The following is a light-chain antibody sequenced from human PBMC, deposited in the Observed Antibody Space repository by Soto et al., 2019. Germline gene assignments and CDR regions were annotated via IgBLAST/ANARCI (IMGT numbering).Light chain of an antibody. CDR2: EVS. CDR1: SSDVGAYNY. J-gene: IGLJ3*02. V-gene: IGLV2-14*01. Sequence: QSALTQPASVSGSPGQSITISCTGTSSDVGAYNYVSWFQQHPGKAPKLIIYEVSNRPSGVSNRFSGSKSGNTASLTISGLQAEDGSYYYCSSFTWSSTLQFGGGTKLTVL. CDR3: SSFTWSSTLQ.